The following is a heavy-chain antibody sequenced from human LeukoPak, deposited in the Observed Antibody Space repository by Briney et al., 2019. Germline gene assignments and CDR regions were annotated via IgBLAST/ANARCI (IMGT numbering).Heavy chain of an antibody. V-gene: IGHV3-74*01. J-gene: IGHJ4*02. CDR1: GFTFSSYL. D-gene: IGHD2-2*03. CDR2: LKGDGSRA. CDR3: ARDGYLAPVIAFLDY. Sequence: VGSLRLSCAASGFTFSSYLMHWVRQSPGQRLKGLRELKGDGSRANYADSVRGRFTISRDNAKNTVYLHLNSLRAEDTAVYYCARDGYLAPVIAFLDYWGQGTPVTVSS.